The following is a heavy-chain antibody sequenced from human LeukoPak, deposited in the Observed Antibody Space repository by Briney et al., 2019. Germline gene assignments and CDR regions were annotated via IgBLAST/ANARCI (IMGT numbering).Heavy chain of an antibody. CDR1: GYSFTNYW. CDR2: IYPGDSDT. CDR3: ARHEQGVTVTVDY. V-gene: IGHV5-51*01. D-gene: IGHD4-11*01. Sequence: GESLKISCKGSGYSFTNYWIGWVRQMPGKGLEWMGIIYPGDSDTRYSPSFQGQVTISADKSISTACLQWSSLKASDTAMYYCARHEQGVTVTVDYWGQGTLVTVSS. J-gene: IGHJ4*02.